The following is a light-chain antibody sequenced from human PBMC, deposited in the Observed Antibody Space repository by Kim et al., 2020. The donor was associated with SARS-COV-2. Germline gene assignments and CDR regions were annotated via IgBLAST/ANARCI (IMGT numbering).Light chain of an antibody. CDR1: SNHVDNPG. Sequence: TAPPTCTGNSNHVDNPGAAWLQQHQGHPPKLLSYRNNNRPSGISERLSASRSGNTASLTITGLQPEDGADYYCSAWDSSLRGWVFGGGTKLTVL. CDR2: RNN. J-gene: IGLJ3*02. V-gene: IGLV10-54*01. CDR3: SAWDSSLRGWV.